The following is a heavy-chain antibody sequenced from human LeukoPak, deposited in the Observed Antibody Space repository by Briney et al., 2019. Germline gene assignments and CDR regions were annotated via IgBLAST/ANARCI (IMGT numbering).Heavy chain of an antibody. D-gene: IGHD3-22*01. J-gene: IGHJ4*02. CDR2: ISGSGGST. CDR3: ARYYDSRSDY. Sequence: GRSLRLSCAASGFTFSSYGMHWVRQAPGKGLEWVSAISGSGGSTYYADSVKGRFTVSRDNSKNTLYLQMNSLRAEDTAVYYCARYYDSRSDYWGQGTLVTVSS. CDR1: GFTFSSYG. V-gene: IGHV3-23*01.